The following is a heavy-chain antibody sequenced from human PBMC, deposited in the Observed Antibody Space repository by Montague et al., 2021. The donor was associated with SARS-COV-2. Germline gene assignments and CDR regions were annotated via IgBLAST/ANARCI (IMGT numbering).Heavy chain of an antibody. J-gene: IGHJ6*02. CDR3: ASSGGYYYYYQGVDV. Sequence: SKTLSLTCTVSGGSVSSATYYWSWIRQPPGKGLEWIGYINYSGSTSYNPSLKSRVTISVDMSKNQFSLKLNSVTAADTAVYYCASSGGYYYYYQGVDVWGQGTTVTASS. D-gene: IGHD3-10*01. V-gene: IGHV4-61*01. CDR2: INYSGST. CDR1: GGSVSSATYY.